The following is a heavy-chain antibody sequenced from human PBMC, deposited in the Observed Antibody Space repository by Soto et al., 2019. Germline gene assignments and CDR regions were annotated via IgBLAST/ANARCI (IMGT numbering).Heavy chain of an antibody. J-gene: IGHJ4*02. Sequence: QVLLVESGGGVVQPGGSLRLSCAASEFTFSTYPMHWVRQAPGKGLEWVAVISHDEGNKYYGDSMKGRFTISRDNSKNTLYLQMNSLRGDDTAVYYCARGASDFWGGYPEIHFFDSWCQGTLVTVSS. V-gene: IGHV3-30-3*01. CDR2: ISHDEGNK. D-gene: IGHD3-3*01. CDR1: EFTFSTYP. CDR3: ARGASDFWGGYPEIHFFDS.